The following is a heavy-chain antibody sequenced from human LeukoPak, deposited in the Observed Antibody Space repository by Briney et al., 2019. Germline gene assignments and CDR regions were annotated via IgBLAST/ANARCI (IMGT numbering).Heavy chain of an antibody. CDR1: GYTFTGYY. Sequence: ASVKVSCKASGYTFTGYYMHWVRQAPGQGLEWMGWINPNSGGTNYAQKFQGRVTMTRDTSISTAYMELSRLRSDDTAVYYCARFGSFFYYDSSGLPGGYWGQGTLVTVSS. V-gene: IGHV1-2*02. CDR3: ARFGSFFYYDSSGLPGGY. J-gene: IGHJ4*02. D-gene: IGHD3-22*01. CDR2: INPNSGGT.